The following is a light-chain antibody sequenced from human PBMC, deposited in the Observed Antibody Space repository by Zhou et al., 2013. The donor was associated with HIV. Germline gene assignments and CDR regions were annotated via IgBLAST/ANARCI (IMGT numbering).Light chain of an antibody. CDR1: QSISTY. CDR3: QQYDNLPRPPIT. CDR2: AAS. V-gene: IGKV1-33*01. J-gene: IGKJ5*01. Sequence: DIQMTQSPSSLSASVGARVTITCRASQSISTYVNWYEQKPGKAPKLLIYAASNLQSGVPSRFSGSGSGTDFTFTISSLQPEDIATYYCQQYDNLPRPPITFGQGTRLEIK.